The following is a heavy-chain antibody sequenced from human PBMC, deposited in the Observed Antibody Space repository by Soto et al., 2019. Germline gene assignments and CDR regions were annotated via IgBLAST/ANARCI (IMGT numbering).Heavy chain of an antibody. Sequence: EVQLLESGGGLVQPGGSLRLSCAASGFTVSSYAMNWVRQAPGKGLEWVSVISGSGASTYYADSVKGRFTISRDNSKNTLYLTMKRLRAEDTAVYYCARRSSGSYSDCWGQGTLITVSS. CDR1: GFTVSSYA. CDR2: ISGSGAST. D-gene: IGHD6-19*01. J-gene: IGHJ4*02. V-gene: IGHV3-23*01. CDR3: ARRSSGSYSDC.